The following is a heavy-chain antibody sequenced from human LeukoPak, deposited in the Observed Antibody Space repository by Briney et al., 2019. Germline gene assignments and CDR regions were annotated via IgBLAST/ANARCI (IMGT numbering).Heavy chain of an antibody. CDR3: ARWKQDGYSYGLDY. V-gene: IGHV4-34*01. Sequence: PSETLSLTCAVYGGSFSGYYWSWIRQPPGKGLEWIGEINHSGSTNYNPSHKSRVTISVDTSKNQFSLKLSSVTAADTAVYYCARWKQDGYSYGLDYWGQGTLVTVSS. D-gene: IGHD5-18*01. CDR1: GGSFSGYY. J-gene: IGHJ4*02. CDR2: INHSGST.